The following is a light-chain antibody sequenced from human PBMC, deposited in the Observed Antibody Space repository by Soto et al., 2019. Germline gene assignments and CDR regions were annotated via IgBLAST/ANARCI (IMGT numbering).Light chain of an antibody. J-gene: IGLJ2*01. Sequence: QSALTQPPSASGSPGQSVTISCTGTSSDVGAYNYVSWYQQHPGKAPKLMIYEVSKRPSGIPVRFSGSKSGNTASLTVSGLQAEDEADYYCSSYAGSNKVIFGGGTKLTVL. CDR1: SSDVGAYNY. CDR2: EVS. CDR3: SSYAGSNKVI. V-gene: IGLV2-8*01.